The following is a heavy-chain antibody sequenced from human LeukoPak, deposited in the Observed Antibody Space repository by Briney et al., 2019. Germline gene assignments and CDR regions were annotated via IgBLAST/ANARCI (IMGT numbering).Heavy chain of an antibody. Sequence: SETLSLTCTVSGGSISSYYWSWIRQPPGKGLEWIGYIYYSGSTNYNPSLKSRVTISVDTSKNQFSLKLSSVTAADTAVYYCARGVAAPSADHWGQGTLVIVSS. V-gene: IGHV4-59*01. D-gene: IGHD6-19*01. CDR1: GGSISSYY. CDR2: IYYSGST. CDR3: ARGVAAPSADH. J-gene: IGHJ4*02.